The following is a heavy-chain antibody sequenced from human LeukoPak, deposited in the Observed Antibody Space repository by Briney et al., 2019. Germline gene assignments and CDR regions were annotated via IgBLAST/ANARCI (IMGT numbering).Heavy chain of an antibody. V-gene: IGHV1-2*04. D-gene: IGHD3-22*01. CDR2: INPNSGGT. J-gene: IGHJ3*02. CDR1: GYTFSDYY. Sequence: VASVKVSCKASGYTFSDYYIHWVRQAPGQGLEWMGWINPNSGGTNYPQKFQDWVTMTRDTSISTAYMELSRLRSDDTALYYCASGGYYDSSGSDAFDIWGQGTMVTVSS. CDR3: ASGGYYDSSGSDAFDI.